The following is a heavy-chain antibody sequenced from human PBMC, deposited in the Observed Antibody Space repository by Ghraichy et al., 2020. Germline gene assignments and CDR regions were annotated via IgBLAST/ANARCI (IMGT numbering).Heavy chain of an antibody. D-gene: IGHD3-16*01. J-gene: IGHJ4*01. V-gene: IGHV1-3*04. Sequence: ASVKVSCEASGYNFITYTLHWVRQAPGQSLEWMGSIDTDTGKTRYSQKFQDRVTITRDTSASTGYMELSSLTSEDTAVYYCARDSRMTTFIGRRNYFFDYWGQGTLVTVSS. CDR1: GYNFITYT. CDR3: ARDSRMTTFIGRRNYFFDY. CDR2: IDTDTGKT.